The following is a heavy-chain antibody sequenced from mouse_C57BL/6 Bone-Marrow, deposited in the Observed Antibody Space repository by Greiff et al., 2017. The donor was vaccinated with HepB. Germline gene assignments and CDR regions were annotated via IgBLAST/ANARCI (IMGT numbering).Heavy chain of an antibody. CDR3: ARHGFGPWFAY. J-gene: IGHJ3*01. Sequence: EVKLMESGGGLVQPGGSLKLSCAASGFTFSDYYMYWVRQTPEKRLEWVAYISNGGGSTYYPDTVKGRFTISRDNAKNTLYLQMSRLKSEDTAMYYCARHGFGPWFAYWGQGTLVTVSA. CDR2: ISNGGGST. CDR1: GFTFSDYY. V-gene: IGHV5-12*01.